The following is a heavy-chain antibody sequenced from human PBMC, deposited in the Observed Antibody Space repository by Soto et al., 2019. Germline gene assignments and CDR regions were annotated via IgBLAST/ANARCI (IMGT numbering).Heavy chain of an antibody. D-gene: IGHD1-1*01. CDR3: ARDGTTGFGMDV. CDR1: GFTFSSYG. J-gene: IGHJ6*02. V-gene: IGHV3-33*01. CDR2: IWYDGSNK. Sequence: PGGSLRLSCAASGFTFSSYGMHWVRQAPGKGLEWVAVIWYDGSNKYYADSVKGRFTISRDNSKNTLYLQMDSLRAEDTAMHYCARDGTTGFGMDVWGQGTTVTVSS.